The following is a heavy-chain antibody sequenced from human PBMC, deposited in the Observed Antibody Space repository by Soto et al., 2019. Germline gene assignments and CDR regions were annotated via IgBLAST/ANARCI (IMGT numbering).Heavy chain of an antibody. Sequence: SETLSLTCANYRWSFSGYYCESHRQPPGKEMEWIGEINHSGITNYNPSLKSRVTISVVTSKNQFSLKLSSVTAADTAVYYCARYSSGWHNYWFDPWGQGTLVTVSS. CDR1: RWSFSGYY. D-gene: IGHD6-19*01. V-gene: IGHV4-34*01. CDR3: ARYSSGWHNYWFDP. CDR2: INHSGIT. J-gene: IGHJ5*02.